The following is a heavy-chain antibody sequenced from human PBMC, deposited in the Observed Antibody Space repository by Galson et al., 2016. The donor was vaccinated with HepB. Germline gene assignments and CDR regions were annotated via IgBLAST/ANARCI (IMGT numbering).Heavy chain of an antibody. CDR2: IRTKANNYGT. D-gene: IGHD1-26*01. CDR1: GVTLSGSA. CDR3: TRPGGSGSYHPDD. Sequence: SLRLSCAASGVTLSGSAMHWVRQASGKGLEWLGRIRTKANNYGTVYAASVKGRFSISRDDSKNTVYLQMNGLKTEDTAVYYCTRPGGSGSYHPDDWGQGTLVTVSS. J-gene: IGHJ4*02. V-gene: IGHV3-73*01.